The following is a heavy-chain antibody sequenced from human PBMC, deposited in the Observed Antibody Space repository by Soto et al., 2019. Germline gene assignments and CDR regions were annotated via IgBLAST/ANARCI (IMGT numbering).Heavy chain of an antibody. V-gene: IGHV4-59*01. D-gene: IGHD3-10*01. CDR1: GGSISNYY. J-gene: IGHJ6*02. CDR2: IYDSVTT. CDR3: ARARITMVREVIKYNMDV. Sequence: PSETLSLTCTVSGGSISNYYWSWLRQPPGTGLEWIGYIYDSVTTNSRPSLQNRVTISIDTSKNQFSLKLSSVTAADTAVYYCARARITMVREVIKYNMDVWGQGTTVTVSS.